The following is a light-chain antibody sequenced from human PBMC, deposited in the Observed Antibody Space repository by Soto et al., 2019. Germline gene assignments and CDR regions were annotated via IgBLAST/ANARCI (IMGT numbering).Light chain of an antibody. CDR2: DVS. J-gene: IGLJ2*01. V-gene: IGLV2-14*03. CDR3: SSYGASSTL. Sequence: QSGLTQPASLSGSPGQSITISCTGTSTDIGSYNYVSWYQQHPGKAPKLMIFDVSYRPSGISDRFSGSKSGNTASLTISGLQPEDEADYYCSSYGASSTLFGGGTKVTVL. CDR1: STDIGSYNY.